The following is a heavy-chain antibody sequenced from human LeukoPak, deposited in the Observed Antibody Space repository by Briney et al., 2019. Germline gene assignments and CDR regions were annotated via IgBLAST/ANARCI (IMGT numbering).Heavy chain of an antibody. D-gene: IGHD3-3*01. V-gene: IGHV3-30*04. Sequence: QPGGSLRLSCAASGFTFSSYAMHWVRQAPGKGLEWVAVISYDGSNKYYADSVKGRFTISRDNSKNTLYLQMNSLRAEDTAVYYCARDRETYYDFWSGYYSQDYWGQGTLVTVSS. J-gene: IGHJ4*02. CDR1: GFTFSSYA. CDR3: ARDRETYYDFWSGYYSQDY. CDR2: ISYDGSNK.